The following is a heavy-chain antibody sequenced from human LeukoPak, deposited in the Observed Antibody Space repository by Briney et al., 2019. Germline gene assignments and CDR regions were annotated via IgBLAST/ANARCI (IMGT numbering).Heavy chain of an antibody. CDR1: GYSFTSYW. CDR3: ARHSTAYYDILTGYYYFDY. J-gene: IGHJ4*02. CDR2: IDPSDSYT. D-gene: IGHD3-9*01. V-gene: IGHV5-10-1*01. Sequence: GESLKISCKGSGYSFTSYWISRVRQMPGKGLEWMGRIDPSDSYTNYSPSFQGHVTISADKSISTAYLQWSSLKASDTAMYYCARHSTAYYDILTGYYYFDYWGQGTLVTVSS.